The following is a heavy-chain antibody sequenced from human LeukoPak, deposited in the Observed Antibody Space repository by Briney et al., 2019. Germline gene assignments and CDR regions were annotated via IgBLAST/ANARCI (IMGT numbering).Heavy chain of an antibody. CDR3: VRRPDSPTVRRPTTSAPGTFDY. J-gene: IGHJ4*02. V-gene: IGHV3-15*01. CDR1: GFTFSSYA. D-gene: IGHD6-13*01. Sequence: ETGGSLRLSCAASGFTFSSYAMSWVRQTPGKGLEWVGRIKSRADGATTEYAAPVKGRFTISRDDSKTTLYLQMNSLNIEDTAIYYCVRRPDSPTVRRPTTSAPGTFDYWGQGTLVTVSS. CDR2: IKSRADGATT.